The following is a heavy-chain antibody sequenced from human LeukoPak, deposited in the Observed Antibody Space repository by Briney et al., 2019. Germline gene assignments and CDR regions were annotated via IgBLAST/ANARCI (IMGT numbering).Heavy chain of an antibody. V-gene: IGHV3-21*01. CDR1: GFTFSSYS. Sequence: GGSLRLSCAASGFTFSSYSMNWVRQAPGKGLEWVSSISSSSSYIYYADSVKGRFTISRDNAKNSLYLQMNSLRAEDTAVYYCARDPFESSGSYLNWFDPWGQGTLVTVSS. CDR3: ARDPFESSGSYLNWFDP. J-gene: IGHJ5*02. CDR2: ISSSSSYI. D-gene: IGHD3-10*01.